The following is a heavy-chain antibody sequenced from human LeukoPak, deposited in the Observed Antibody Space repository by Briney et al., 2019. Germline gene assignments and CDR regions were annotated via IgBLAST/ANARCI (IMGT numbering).Heavy chain of an antibody. J-gene: IGHJ4*02. Sequence: ASETLSLTCTVSGGSISSSSYYWGWIRQPPGKGLEWIGSIYYSGSTYYNPSLKSRVTISVDTSKNQFSLKLSSVTAADTAVYYCASQQLRYFDWLAPGNWGQGTLVTVSS. CDR2: IYYSGST. CDR3: ASQQLRYFDWLAPGN. V-gene: IGHV4-39*01. D-gene: IGHD3-9*01. CDR1: GGSISSSSYY.